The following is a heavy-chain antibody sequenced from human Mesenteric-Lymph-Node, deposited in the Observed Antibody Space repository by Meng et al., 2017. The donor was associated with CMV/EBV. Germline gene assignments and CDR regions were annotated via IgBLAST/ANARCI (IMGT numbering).Heavy chain of an antibody. CDR3: AGGIAAAGSRWFDP. Sequence: QVQLVQSRAEVGKPGASVMVSCKASGGTFSSYTISWVRQAPGQVLEWMGRIIPILGLANYAQKFQGRVTITADKSTSTAYMELSSLRSEDTAVYYCAGGIAAAGSRWFDPWGQGTLVTVSS. CDR1: GGTFSSYT. CDR2: IIPILGLA. D-gene: IGHD6-13*01. V-gene: IGHV1-69*09. J-gene: IGHJ5*02.